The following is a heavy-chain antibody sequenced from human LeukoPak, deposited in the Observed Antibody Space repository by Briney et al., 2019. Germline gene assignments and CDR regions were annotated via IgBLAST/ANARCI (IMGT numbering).Heavy chain of an antibody. V-gene: IGHV4-59*01. Sequence: PSETLSLTCTVSGGSISSYYWSWIRQPPGKGLERIGYIYYSGSTNYNPSLKSRVTISVDTSKNQFSLKLSSVTAADTAVYYCARALRYFDRPFDPWGQGTLVTVSS. CDR3: ARALRYFDRPFDP. J-gene: IGHJ5*02. CDR2: IYYSGST. D-gene: IGHD3-9*01. CDR1: GGSISSYY.